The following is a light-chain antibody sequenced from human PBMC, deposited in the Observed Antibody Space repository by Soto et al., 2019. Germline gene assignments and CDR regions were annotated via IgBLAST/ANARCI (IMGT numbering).Light chain of an antibody. CDR1: SGHSRYA. CDR2: VNSDGSH. V-gene: IGLV4-69*01. J-gene: IGLJ2*01. CDR3: QTWGTGMV. Sequence: QSVLTQSPAASASLGASVKLTCTLSSGHSRYAIAWHQQQPEKGPRFLMKVNSDGSHSKGDGIPGRFSGSSSGAERYLIISSLQSEDEADYFCQTWGTGMVFGGGTKLTVL.